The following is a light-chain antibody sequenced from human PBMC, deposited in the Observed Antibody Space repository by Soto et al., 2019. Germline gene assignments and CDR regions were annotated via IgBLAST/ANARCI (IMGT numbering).Light chain of an antibody. Sequence: QLVLTQSPSASASLGASVKLTCTLSSGHRSYAIAWHQQQPEKGPRYLMKLNSDGSHSKGDGIPDRFSGSSSGAERYLTIASRQSEDEADYYCQTWGTGIRVVGTGTK. J-gene: IGLJ1*01. V-gene: IGLV4-69*01. CDR2: LNSDGSH. CDR3: QTWGTGIRV. CDR1: SGHRSYA.